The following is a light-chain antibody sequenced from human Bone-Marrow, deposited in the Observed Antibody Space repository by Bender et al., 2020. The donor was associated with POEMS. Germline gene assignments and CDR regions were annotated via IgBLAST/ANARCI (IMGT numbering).Light chain of an antibody. CDR1: NLGNRF. J-gene: IGLJ2*01. CDR2: EDK. V-gene: IGLV3-1*01. Sequence: SYELTQPPSVSVSPGQTATITCSGENLGNRFACWYQQKPGQSPVLVIYEDKKRPSGIPERFSGSNSGNTATLTISGPQPTDEADYFCQAWDTSTVVFGGGTKLTVL. CDR3: QAWDTSTVV.